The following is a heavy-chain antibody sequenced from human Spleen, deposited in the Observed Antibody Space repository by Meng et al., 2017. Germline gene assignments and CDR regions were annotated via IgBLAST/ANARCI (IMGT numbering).Heavy chain of an antibody. V-gene: IGHV3-30*01. D-gene: IGHD3-22*01. CDR3: ERDTCLEEVVTFFDY. CDR1: GFIFSRYT. J-gene: IGHJ4*02. CDR2: ISYDGTNK. Sequence: GGSLRLSCAASGFIFSRYTMHWVHQAPGQGLEWVTVISYDGTNKYYADSVKGRFTISRDNSKNTLYMKMTSMRAEDTAVYYCERDTCLEEVVTFFDYWGQGTSVTVSS.